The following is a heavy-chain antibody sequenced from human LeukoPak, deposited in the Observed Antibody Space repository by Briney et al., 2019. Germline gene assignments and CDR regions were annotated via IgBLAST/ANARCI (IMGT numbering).Heavy chain of an antibody. Sequence: ASVKVSCKTSGYTFMNYGINWVRQAPGKGLEWMGWISSYTVNKTSAQKFQGRVTLTTDTSTNTVSLELRRLTFDDTAVYYCARGYHDIGTTGTFDVWGQGTRVIVSS. D-gene: IGHD1/OR15-1a*01. J-gene: IGHJ3*01. V-gene: IGHV1-18*01. CDR1: GYTFMNYG. CDR3: ARGYHDIGTTGTFDV. CDR2: ISSYTVNK.